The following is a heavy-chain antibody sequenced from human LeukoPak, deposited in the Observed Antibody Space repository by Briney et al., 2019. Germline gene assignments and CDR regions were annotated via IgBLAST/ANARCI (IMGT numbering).Heavy chain of an antibody. V-gene: IGHV1-18*01. CDR1: GYTFTSYV. J-gene: IGHJ4*02. CDR2: ISAYNGNT. CDR3: ARGHSGSYPSTFDY. D-gene: IGHD1-26*01. Sequence: ASVKVSCKASGYTFTSYVISWVRQAPGQGLEWMGWISAYNGNTNYAQKLQGRVTMTTDTSTSTAYMELRSLRSDDTAVYYCARGHSGSYPSTFDYWGQGTLVTVSS.